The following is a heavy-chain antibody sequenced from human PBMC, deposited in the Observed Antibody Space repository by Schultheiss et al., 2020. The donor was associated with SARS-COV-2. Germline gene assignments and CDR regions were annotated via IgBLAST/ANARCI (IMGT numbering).Heavy chain of an antibody. CDR2: IYYSGST. D-gene: IGHD3-3*01. CDR1: GGSISSYY. V-gene: IGHV4-59*08. Sequence: SETLSLTCTVSGGSISSYYWSWIRQPPGKGLEWIGYIYYSGSTNYNPSLKSRVTISVDTSKNQFSLKLSSVTAADTAVYYCARRTGTIFGVVIADAFDIWGQGTMVTVSS. CDR3: ARRTGTIFGVVIADAFDI. J-gene: IGHJ3*02.